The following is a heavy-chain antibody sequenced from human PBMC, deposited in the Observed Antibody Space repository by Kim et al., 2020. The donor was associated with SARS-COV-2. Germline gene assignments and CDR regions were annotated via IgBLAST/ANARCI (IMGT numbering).Heavy chain of an antibody. CDR3: ARLNAFDI. V-gene: IGHV3-48*02. CDR1: GFTFTIYS. CDR2: ISDSTSTI. Sequence: GGSLRLSCAASGFTFTIYSMNWVRQAPGKGLEWVSYISDSTSTIYYADSVKGRFTISRDNAKNLLYLQMNSLRDEDTAVYYCARLNAFDIWGQGTMVTVSS. J-gene: IGHJ3*02.